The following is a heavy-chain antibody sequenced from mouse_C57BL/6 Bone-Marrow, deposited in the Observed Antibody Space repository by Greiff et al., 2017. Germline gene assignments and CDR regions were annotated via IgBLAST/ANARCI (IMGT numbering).Heavy chain of an antibody. V-gene: IGHV14-4*01. J-gene: IGHJ2*01. D-gene: IGHD2-3*01. CDR3: TTFAPYDGYYPYYFDY. CDR2: IDPENGDT. CDR1: GFNIKDDY. Sequence: VQLQQSGAELVRPGASVKLSCTASGFNIKDDYMHWVKQRPEQGLEWIGWIDPENGDTEYASKFQGKATITADTSSNTAYLQLSSLTSEDTAVYYCTTFAPYDGYYPYYFDYWGQGTTLTVSS.